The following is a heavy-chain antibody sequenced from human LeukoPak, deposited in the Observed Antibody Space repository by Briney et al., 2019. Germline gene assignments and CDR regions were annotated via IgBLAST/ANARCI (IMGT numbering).Heavy chain of an antibody. CDR3: ASAATYSVDY. CDR1: GGSVSSSFYY. D-gene: IGHD2-15*01. Sequence: PSETLPLTCTVSGGSVSSSFYYWGWIRQPPGKGLEWIGSLYYSGSTHYNPSLKSRVTMSVDTSKNQFSLKLSSVTAADTAVYFCASAATYSVDYWGQGTLATVSS. J-gene: IGHJ4*02. CDR2: LYYSGST. V-gene: IGHV4-39*01.